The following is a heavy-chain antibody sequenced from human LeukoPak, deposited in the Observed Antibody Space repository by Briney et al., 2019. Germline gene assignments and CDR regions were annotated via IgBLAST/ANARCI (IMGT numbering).Heavy chain of an antibody. D-gene: IGHD6-13*01. J-gene: IGHJ4*02. CDR1: GGSISSYY. V-gene: IGHV4-59*08. CDR3: ARRVYSSTAFDY. Sequence: SETLSLTGTVSGGSISSYYWSWIRQPPGKGLEWIGYIYYSGSTNYNPSLKSRVTISVDTSKNQFSLKLSSVTAADTAVYYCARRVYSSTAFDYWGQGTLVTVSS. CDR2: IYYSGST.